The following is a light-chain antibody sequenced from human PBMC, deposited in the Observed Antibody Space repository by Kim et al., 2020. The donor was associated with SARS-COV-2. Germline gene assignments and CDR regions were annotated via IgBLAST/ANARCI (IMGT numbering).Light chain of an antibody. Sequence: ASVGDKVTITCQASQDINNYLNWYQQKPGNAPKLLIYDVSPLETGVPSRFSGSGSGTDFTFTISSLQPEDIATYYCQQYDSVPITFGQGTRLEIK. V-gene: IGKV1-33*01. CDR2: DVS. CDR3: QQYDSVPIT. CDR1: QDINNY. J-gene: IGKJ5*01.